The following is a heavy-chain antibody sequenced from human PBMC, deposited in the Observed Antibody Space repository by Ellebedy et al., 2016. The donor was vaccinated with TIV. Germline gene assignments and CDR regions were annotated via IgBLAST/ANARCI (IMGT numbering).Heavy chain of an antibody. V-gene: IGHV3-7*01. CDR1: GFAFSSYW. CDR3: ATDGSYGDYLSPTHAFEM. CDR2: IKQDGGET. Sequence: GGSLRLSCAASGFAFSSYWMSWVRQAPGKGLEWVANIKQDGGETYYGDSVKGRFTISRDNAKRTLDLQMNSLRAEDTAIYYCATDGSYGDYLSPTHAFEMWGQGTMVTVSS. D-gene: IGHD3-16*01. J-gene: IGHJ3*02.